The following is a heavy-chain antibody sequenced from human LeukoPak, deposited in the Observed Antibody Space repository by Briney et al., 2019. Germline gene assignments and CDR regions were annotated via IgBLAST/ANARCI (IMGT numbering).Heavy chain of an antibody. CDR3: ASYDSSGYYYIGIDY. CDR2: ISYDGSNK. CDR1: GFTFSSYG. J-gene: IGHJ4*02. D-gene: IGHD3-22*01. V-gene: IGHV3-30*03. Sequence: GGSLRLSCAASGFTFSSYGMHWVRQAPGKGLEWVAVISYDGSNKYYADSVKGRFTISRDNSKNTLYLQMNSLRAEDTAVYYCASYDSSGYYYIGIDYWGQGTLVTVSS.